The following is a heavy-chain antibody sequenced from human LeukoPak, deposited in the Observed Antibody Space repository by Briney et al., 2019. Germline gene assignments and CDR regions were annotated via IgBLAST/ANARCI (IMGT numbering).Heavy chain of an antibody. CDR3: ARDGYSGNDGL. V-gene: IGHV4-61*01. CDR2: IYHSGST. CDR1: GASINSGSYY. J-gene: IGHJ4*02. Sequence: RPSETLSLTCTVSGASINSGSYYWSWIRQPPGKGLEWIGYIYHSGSTNYNPSLKSRVTISVDTSKNQFSLRLSSVTAADTAVYYCARDGYSGNDGLWGQGTLVTVSS. D-gene: IGHD5-12*01.